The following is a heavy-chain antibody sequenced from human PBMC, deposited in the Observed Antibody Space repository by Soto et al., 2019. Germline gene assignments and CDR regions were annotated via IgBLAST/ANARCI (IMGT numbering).Heavy chain of an antibody. D-gene: IGHD3-10*01. CDR3: ARGSGTLSPDWLDP. J-gene: IGHJ5*02. V-gene: IGHV4-31*03. Sequence: NPSETLSLTCTVSGGSISSGGYYWSWIRQPPGKGLEWIGYIYYSGSTYYNPSLKSRVTISVDTSKNQFSLKLSSVTAADTAVYYCARGSGTLSPDWLDPWGQGTLVTVSS. CDR2: IYYSGST. CDR1: GGSISSGGYY.